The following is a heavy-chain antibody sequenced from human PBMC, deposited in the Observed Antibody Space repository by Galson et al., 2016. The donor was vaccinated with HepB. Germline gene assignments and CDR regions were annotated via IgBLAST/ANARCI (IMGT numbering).Heavy chain of an antibody. Sequence: SLRLSCAASGFTFSTYSMNWLRQAPGKGLEWVSHTSSGSSNIYYSDSVKGRFTVTRDNANKTLYLHMESLRGDDTAVYYCARGLEYADYWGQGSLVTFS. CDR2: TSSGSSNI. J-gene: IGHJ4*02. CDR1: GFTFSTYS. D-gene: IGHD1-1*01. V-gene: IGHV3-48*04. CDR3: ARGLEYADY.